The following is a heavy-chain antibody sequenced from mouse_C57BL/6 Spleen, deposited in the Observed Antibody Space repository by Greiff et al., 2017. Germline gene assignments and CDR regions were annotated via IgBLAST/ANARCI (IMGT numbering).Heavy chain of an antibody. CDR1: GFTFSDYG. CDR3: AREALTTVVFDY. V-gene: IGHV5-17*01. D-gene: IGHD1-1*01. CDR2: ISSGSSTI. J-gene: IGHJ2*01. Sequence: EVKLMESGGGLVKPGGSLKLSCAASGFTFSDYGMHWVRQAPEKGLEWVAYISSGSSTIYYADTVKGRFTISRDNAKNTLFLQMTSLRSEDTAMYYCAREALTTVVFDYWGQGTTLTVSS.